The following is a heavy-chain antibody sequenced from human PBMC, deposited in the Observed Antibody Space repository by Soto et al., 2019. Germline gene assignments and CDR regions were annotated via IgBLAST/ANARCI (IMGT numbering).Heavy chain of an antibody. CDR1: GYTHNEIA. CDR2: FDPDEAET. Sequence: GASVKVCCKVPGYTHNEIAMQWVRQAPGKGLEWLGGFDPDEAETIYAQHFQGRVTMTEDTSTDTVYMELSSLRSEDTALYFCTTYHGDYNFDHWGQGTLVTVSS. J-gene: IGHJ5*02. D-gene: IGHD4-17*01. CDR3: TTYHGDYNFDH. V-gene: IGHV1-24*01.